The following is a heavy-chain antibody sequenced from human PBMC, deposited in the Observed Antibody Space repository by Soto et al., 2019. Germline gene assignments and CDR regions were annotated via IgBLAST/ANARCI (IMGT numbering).Heavy chain of an antibody. J-gene: IGHJ4*02. CDR2: IYWDDDK. D-gene: IGHD3-3*01. Sequence: QITLKESGPTVVKPTETLTLTCTFSGFSLTTSGVGVGWVRQSPGKAPEWLALIYWDDDKRYSTSLKSRLSITKETYQNQVVLTMANVDPADTATYYCAHRVLRTVFGLVTTTAIYFDFWGQGTPVVVSS. V-gene: IGHV2-5*02. CDR3: AHRVLRTVFGLVTTTAIYFDF. CDR1: GFSLTTSGVG.